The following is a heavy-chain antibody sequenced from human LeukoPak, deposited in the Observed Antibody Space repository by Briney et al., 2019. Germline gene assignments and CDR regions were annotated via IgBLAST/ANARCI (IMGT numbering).Heavy chain of an antibody. CDR1: GGTFSSYA. V-gene: IGHV1-2*02. J-gene: IGHJ6*03. CDR3: ARTPPVYYYYYMDV. CDR2: INPNSGGT. Sequence: ASVKVSCKASGGTFSSYAISWVRQAPGQGLEWMGWINPNSGGTNYAQKFQGRVTMTRDTSISTAYMELSRLRSDDTAVYYCARTPPVYYYYYMDVWGKGTTVTVSS.